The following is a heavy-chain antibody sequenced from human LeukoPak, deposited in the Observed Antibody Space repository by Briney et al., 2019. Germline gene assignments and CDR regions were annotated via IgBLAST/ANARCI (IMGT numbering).Heavy chain of an antibody. Sequence: SETLSLTCTVSGGSISSYYWSWIRQPPGKGLEWIGEINHSGSTNYNPSLKSRVTISVDTSKNQFSLKLSSVTAADTAVYYCARYCSSTSCYTESDYYYGMDVWGQGTTVTVSS. CDR3: ARYCSSTSCYTESDYYYGMDV. D-gene: IGHD2-2*02. V-gene: IGHV4-34*01. J-gene: IGHJ6*02. CDR2: INHSGST. CDR1: GGSISSYY.